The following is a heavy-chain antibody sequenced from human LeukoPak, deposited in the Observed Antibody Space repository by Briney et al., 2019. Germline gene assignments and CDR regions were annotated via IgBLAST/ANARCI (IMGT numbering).Heavy chain of an antibody. D-gene: IGHD6-6*01. J-gene: IGHJ6*03. V-gene: IGHV3-7*01. Sequence: PGGSLRLSCAASGFNLKSYWMSWVRQAPGKGLEWVANIKQDGTEKNYVDSVKGRFIISRDNTKKSLYLQMNGLRAEDTAVYYCARDRQGDYMGVWGKGTTVAVSS. CDR3: ARDRQGDYMGV. CDR2: IKQDGTEK. CDR1: GFNLKSYW.